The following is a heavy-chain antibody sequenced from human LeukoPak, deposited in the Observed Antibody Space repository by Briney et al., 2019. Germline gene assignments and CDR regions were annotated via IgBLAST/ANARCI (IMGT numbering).Heavy chain of an antibody. D-gene: IGHD2-15*01. CDR3: ARGQTGSGRIFDY. CDR2: TYYRSKWYS. CDR1: GDSVSSSTAA. Sequence: SPTLSLTFAISGDSVSSSTAAWNWIRQSPSRGLEWLGRTYYRSKWYSDFAEYVKSRITIDPDTSKNQFSLQLNSVTPDDTAVYFCARGQTGSGRIFDYWGQGTLVSVSS. J-gene: IGHJ4*02. V-gene: IGHV6-1*01.